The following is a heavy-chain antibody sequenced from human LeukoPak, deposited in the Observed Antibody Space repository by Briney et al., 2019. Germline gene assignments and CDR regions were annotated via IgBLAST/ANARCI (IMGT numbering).Heavy chain of an antibody. CDR3: ARAQSDRSGWYGSYYYYYMDV. CDR2: IYYSGST. Sequence: PSETLSLTCSVSGGSISSSTYYWGWIRQPPGKGLEWNGNIYYSGSTYYNPSLKSRVTISVDTSKNQFPLKLSSVTAADTAVYYCARAQSDRSGWYGSYYYYYMDVWGKGTTVTISS. D-gene: IGHD6-19*01. J-gene: IGHJ6*03. V-gene: IGHV4-39*06. CDR1: GGSISSSTYY.